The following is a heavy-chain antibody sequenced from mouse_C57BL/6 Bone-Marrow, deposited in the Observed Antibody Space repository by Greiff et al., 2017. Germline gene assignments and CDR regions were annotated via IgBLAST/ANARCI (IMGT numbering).Heavy chain of an antibody. CDR3: AREGVYYGSSYWYFDV. D-gene: IGHD1-1*01. J-gene: IGHJ1*03. Sequence: EVKLMESGPELVKPGASVKISCKASGYSFTGYYMNWVKQSPEKSLEWIGEINPSTGGTTYNQKFKDKATLTVDKSSSTAYMQLKSLTSEDSAVYYCAREGVYYGSSYWYFDVWGTGTTVTVSS. V-gene: IGHV1-42*01. CDR2: INPSTGGT. CDR1: GYSFTGYY.